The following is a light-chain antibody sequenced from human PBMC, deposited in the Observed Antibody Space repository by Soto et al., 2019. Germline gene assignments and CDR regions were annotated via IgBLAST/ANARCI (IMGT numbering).Light chain of an antibody. J-gene: IGKJ4*01. CDR3: QQLSSYTLT. V-gene: IGKV3-20*01. CDR2: DAS. Sequence: EFVLTQSPGTRYLSPGERATLSCRASQTVRNNYLALYQQKPGQAPRLLIYDASSRATGIPDRFSGGGSGTDFTLTISRLQNEDFAVYYRQQLSSYTLTFGGGIKVDIK. CDR1: QTVRNNY.